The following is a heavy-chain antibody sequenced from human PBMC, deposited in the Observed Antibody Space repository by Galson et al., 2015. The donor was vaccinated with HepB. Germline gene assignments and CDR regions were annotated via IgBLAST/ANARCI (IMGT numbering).Heavy chain of an antibody. CDR3: TVEDYYVSSGYYYYYYGMDV. D-gene: IGHD3-22*01. Sequence: SLRLSCAASGFTFSSYGMHWVRQAPGKGLEWVAVISYDGSNKYYADSVKGRFTISRDNSKNTLYLQMNSLRAEDTAVYYCTVEDYYVSSGYYYYYYGMDVWGQGTTVTVSS. J-gene: IGHJ6*02. V-gene: IGHV3-30*03. CDR2: ISYDGSNK. CDR1: GFTFSSYG.